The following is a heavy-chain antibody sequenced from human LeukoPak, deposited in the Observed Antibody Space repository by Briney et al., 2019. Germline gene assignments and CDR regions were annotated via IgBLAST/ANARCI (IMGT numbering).Heavy chain of an antibody. D-gene: IGHD3-3*01. V-gene: IGHV4-39*07. CDR1: GGSISSSSYY. J-gene: IGHJ4*02. CDR3: ARVGWSSAFDY. Sequence: PSETLSLTCTVSGGSISSSSYYWSWIRQPPGKGLEWIGEINHSGSTNYNPSLKSRVTISVDTSKNQFSLKLSSVTAADTAVYYCARVGWSSAFDYWGQGTLVTVSS. CDR2: INHSGST.